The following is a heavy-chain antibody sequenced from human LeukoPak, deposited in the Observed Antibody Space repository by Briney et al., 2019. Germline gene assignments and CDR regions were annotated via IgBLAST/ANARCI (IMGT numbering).Heavy chain of an antibody. J-gene: IGHJ4*02. CDR3: ARDRGFWGGGSIDY. Sequence: SVKVSCKASGGTFSSYAISWVRQAPGQGLEWMGGIIPIFGTANYAQKFQGRVTITTDESTSTAYMELSSLRSEDTAVYYCARDRGFWGGGSIDYWGQGTLVTVSS. CDR1: GGTFSSYA. V-gene: IGHV1-69*05. D-gene: IGHD3-16*01. CDR2: IIPIFGTA.